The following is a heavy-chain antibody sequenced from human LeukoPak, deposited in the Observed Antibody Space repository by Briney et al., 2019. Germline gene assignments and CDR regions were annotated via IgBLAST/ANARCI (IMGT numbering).Heavy chain of an antibody. CDR3: ARGVWGSYRRGPSYFDY. Sequence: SETLSLTCTVSGGSISGYYWSWIRQPPGKGLEWIGYIYYSGSTNYNPSLKSRVTISVDTSKNQFSLKLSSVTAADTAVYYCARGVWGSYRRGPSYFDYWGQGTLVTVSS. CDR1: GGSISGYY. V-gene: IGHV4-59*01. J-gene: IGHJ4*02. CDR2: IYYSGST. D-gene: IGHD3-16*02.